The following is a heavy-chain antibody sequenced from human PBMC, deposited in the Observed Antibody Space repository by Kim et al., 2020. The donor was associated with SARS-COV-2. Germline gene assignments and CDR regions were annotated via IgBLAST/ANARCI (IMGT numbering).Heavy chain of an antibody. CDR3: AALTTVTTDYYYYGMDF. CDR1: GYSFTSYW. V-gene: IGHV5-51*01. J-gene: IGHJ6*02. CDR2: IYPGDSDT. D-gene: IGHD4-17*01. Sequence: GESLKISCKGSGYSFTSYWIGWVRQMPGKGLEWMGIIYPGDSDTRYSPSFQGQVTISADKSISTAYLQWSSLKASDTAMYYCAALTTVTTDYYYYGMDFWGQGTTVTVSS.